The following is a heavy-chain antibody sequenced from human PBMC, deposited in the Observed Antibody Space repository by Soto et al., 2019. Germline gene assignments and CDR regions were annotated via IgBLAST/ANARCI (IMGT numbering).Heavy chain of an antibody. CDR3: ARGRGRYSIGLSWFAP. V-gene: IGHV4-4*02. D-gene: IGHD6-19*01. CDR1: GGTIRSPDW. Sequence: SETLSLTCGVSGGTIRSPDWWTWVRQPPGKGLEWIGEIFQSGSTNYTPSLESRVTISVDKSKNQFSLTLTSVTAADTAVYFCARGRGRYSIGLSWFAPWGQGILATVSS. J-gene: IGHJ5*02. CDR2: IFQSGST.